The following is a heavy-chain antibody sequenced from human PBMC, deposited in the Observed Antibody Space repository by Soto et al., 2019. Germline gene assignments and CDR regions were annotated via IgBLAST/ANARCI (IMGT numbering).Heavy chain of an antibody. V-gene: IGHV3-30-3*01. D-gene: IGHD3-22*01. Sequence: PGGSLRLSCAASGFTFSSSAMHWLRQAPGKGLEWLAVTSYDGSNKFYADSVKGRFTISRDNSKNTLYLQINSLRDEDTAVYYCVKGEFYYDSSAYYPFDSWGQGT. CDR1: GFTFSSSA. CDR2: TSYDGSNK. CDR3: VKGEFYYDSSAYYPFDS. J-gene: IGHJ4*02.